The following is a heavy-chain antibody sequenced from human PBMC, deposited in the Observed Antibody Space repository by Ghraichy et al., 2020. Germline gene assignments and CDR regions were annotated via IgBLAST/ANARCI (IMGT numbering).Heavy chain of an antibody. J-gene: IGHJ6*02. CDR1: GYTFTGYY. D-gene: IGHD4-11*01. CDR3: ARDSTVTTGILVYYGMDV. CDR2: INPNSGGT. V-gene: IGHV1-2*04. Sequence: ASVKVSCKASGYTFTGYYMHWVRQAPGQGLEWMGWINPNSGGTNYEQKFQGWVTMTRDTSISTAYMELSRLRSDDTAVYYCARDSTVTTGILVYYGMDVWGQGTTVTVSS.